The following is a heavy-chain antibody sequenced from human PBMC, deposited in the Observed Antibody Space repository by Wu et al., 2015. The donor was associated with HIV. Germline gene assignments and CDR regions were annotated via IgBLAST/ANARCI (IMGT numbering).Heavy chain of an antibody. Sequence: QMQLVQSGAGVKKVGASMKVSCKAFGYTFNDYYVHWVRQAPRQGLEWMGWFSPNSGGSKSARNFQGRVTMTRDTSISVAYMELSRLTSDDTAVYYCARSLTPFENGFCLTGRCGSGAFDLWGQGTNVIVSS. CDR1: GYTFNDYY. CDR3: ARSLTPFENGFCLTGRCGSGAFDL. CDR2: FSPNSGGS. J-gene: IGHJ3*01. V-gene: IGHV1-2*02. D-gene: IGHD3-9*01.